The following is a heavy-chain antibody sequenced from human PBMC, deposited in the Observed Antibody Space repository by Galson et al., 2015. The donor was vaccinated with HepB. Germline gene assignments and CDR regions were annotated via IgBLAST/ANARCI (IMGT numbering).Heavy chain of an antibody. V-gene: IGHV4-39*07. J-gene: IGHJ4*02. CDR1: GGSVSTKNQY. Sequence: ETLSLTCTVSGGSVSTKNQYWGWIRQPPGGGLEWIGTIYYGGSASYNPSLRSRVAFSVDTSKNQLSLKLHSVTAADTAVYYCARGGGRQLLVRRQYHFDFWGQGTLVTVSS. D-gene: IGHD5-18*01. CDR3: ARGGGRQLLVRRQYHFDF. CDR2: IYYGGSA.